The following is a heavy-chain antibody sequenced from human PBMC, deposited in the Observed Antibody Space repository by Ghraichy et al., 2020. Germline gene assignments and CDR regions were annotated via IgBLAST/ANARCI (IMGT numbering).Heavy chain of an antibody. Sequence: GGSLRLSCAASGFTFDDYAMHWVRQAPGKGLEWVSGISWNSGSIGYADSVKGRFTISRDNAKNSLYLQMNSLRAEDTALYYCAKDRADTAMASYYYYYYGMDVWGQGTTVTVSS. V-gene: IGHV3-9*01. CDR2: ISWNSGSI. CDR3: AKDRADTAMASYYYYYYGMDV. J-gene: IGHJ6*02. D-gene: IGHD5-18*01. CDR1: GFTFDDYA.